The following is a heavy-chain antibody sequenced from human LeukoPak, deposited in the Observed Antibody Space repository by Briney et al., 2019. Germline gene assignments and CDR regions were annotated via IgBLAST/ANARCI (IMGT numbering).Heavy chain of an antibody. CDR1: GYTLTELS. CDR2: FDPEDGET. Sequence: ASVKVSCKVSGYTLTELSMHWVRQAPGKGLEWMGGFDPEDGETIYAQKFQGRVTMTEDTSTDTAYMELRSLRPDDTAVYYCARVGYCSSTSCYLRFGAFDIWGQGTMVTVSS. CDR3: ARVGYCSSTSCYLRFGAFDI. J-gene: IGHJ3*02. D-gene: IGHD2-2*03. V-gene: IGHV1-24*01.